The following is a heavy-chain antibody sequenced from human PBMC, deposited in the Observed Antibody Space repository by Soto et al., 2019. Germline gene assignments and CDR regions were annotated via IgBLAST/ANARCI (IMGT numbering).Heavy chain of an antibody. CDR2: IYYSGST. Sequence: SETLSLTCTVSGGSISSYYWSWIRPPPGKGLEWIGYIYYSGSTNYNPSLKSRVTISVDTSKNQFSLKLSSVTAADTAVYYCARHLTYCSAGSCYSDFPYYGMDVWGQGTTVTVSS. J-gene: IGHJ6*02. CDR3: ARHLTYCSAGSCYSDFPYYGMDV. V-gene: IGHV4-59*08. D-gene: IGHD2-15*01. CDR1: GGSISSYY.